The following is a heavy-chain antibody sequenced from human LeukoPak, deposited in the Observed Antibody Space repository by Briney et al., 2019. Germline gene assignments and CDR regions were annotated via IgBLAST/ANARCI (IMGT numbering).Heavy chain of an antibody. V-gene: IGHV1-69*04. D-gene: IGHD1-26*01. CDR2: IIPILGIA. Sequence: SVKVSCKASGGTFSSYAISWVRQAPGQGLEWMGRIIPILGIANYAQKFQGRVTITADKSTRTAYMELSSLRSEDTAVYYCASVSVGVGGKGYYFDYWGQGALVTVSS. CDR3: ASVSVGVGGKGYYFDY. J-gene: IGHJ4*02. CDR1: GGTFSSYA.